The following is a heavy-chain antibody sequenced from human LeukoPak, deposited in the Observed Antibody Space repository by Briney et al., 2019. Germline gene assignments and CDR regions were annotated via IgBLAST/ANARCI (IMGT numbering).Heavy chain of an antibody. Sequence: PGGSLRLSYAASGFSFSNYAMHWVRQAPGKGLEWVAVISKDGGNTHYADSVKGRFTVSRDDSKNTLYLQMNSVRSDDTAVYHCAKIHATGWYDWFFDLWGRGSQVTVSS. CDR3: AKIHATGWYDWFFDL. CDR1: GFSFSNYA. J-gene: IGHJ2*01. CDR2: ISKDGGNT. D-gene: IGHD6-19*01. V-gene: IGHV3-30-3*02.